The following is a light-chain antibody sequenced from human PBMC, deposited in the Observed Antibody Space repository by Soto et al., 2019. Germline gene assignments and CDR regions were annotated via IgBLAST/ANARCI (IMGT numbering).Light chain of an antibody. J-gene: IGKJ5*01. V-gene: IGKV1-6*01. CDR1: QSISSY. CDR2: AAS. Sequence: IQMTQSPSSLSASVGDRVTITCRASQSISSYLNWYQQKPGKAPKFLIYAASSLQSGVPSRFSGSGSGTDFTLTISSLQPEDFATYYCLQDYNYPITFGQGTRLEIK. CDR3: LQDYNYPIT.